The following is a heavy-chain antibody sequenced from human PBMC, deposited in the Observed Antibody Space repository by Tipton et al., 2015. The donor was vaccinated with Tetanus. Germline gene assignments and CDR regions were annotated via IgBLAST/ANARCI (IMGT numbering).Heavy chain of an antibody. V-gene: IGHV3-21*06. D-gene: IGHD6-25*01. J-gene: IGHJ4*02. Sequence: SLRLSCAVSGFIFSNYRMNWVRQAPGKGLEWVSSISSTSSYIYYADSVKGRFTISRDNAKNSLYLQMDSPRAEDAAVYYCASGSTLDYWGQGALVTVSS. CDR2: ISSTSSYI. CDR3: ASGSTLDY. CDR1: GFIFSNYR.